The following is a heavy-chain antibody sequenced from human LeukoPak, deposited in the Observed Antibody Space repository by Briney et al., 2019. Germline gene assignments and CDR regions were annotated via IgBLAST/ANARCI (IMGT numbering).Heavy chain of an antibody. CDR3: ARDRAYFDY. V-gene: IGHV4-59*01. J-gene: IGHJ4*02. CDR1: GGSISSYY. CDR2: IYYSGST. Sequence: PSETLSLTCTVSGGSISSYYWSWIRQPPGKGLEWIGYIYYSGSTKYNPSLKSRVTISVDTSKNQFSLKLSSVTAADTAVYYCARDRAYFDYWGQGTLVTVSS.